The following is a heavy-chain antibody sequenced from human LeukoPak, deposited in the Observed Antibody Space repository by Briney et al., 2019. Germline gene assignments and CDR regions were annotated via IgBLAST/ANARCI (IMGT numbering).Heavy chain of an antibody. CDR3: ARHVPYYDILTGYYSGHAFDI. CDR1: GGSISSYY. CDR2: IYYSGST. Sequence: SETLSLTCTVSGGSISSYYWSWIRQPPGKGLEWIGYIYYSGSTNYNPSLKSRVTLSVDTYKSQFSLKLSSVTAADTAVYYCARHVPYYDILTGYYSGHAFDIWGQGTMVTVSS. J-gene: IGHJ3*02. D-gene: IGHD3-9*01. V-gene: IGHV4-59*08.